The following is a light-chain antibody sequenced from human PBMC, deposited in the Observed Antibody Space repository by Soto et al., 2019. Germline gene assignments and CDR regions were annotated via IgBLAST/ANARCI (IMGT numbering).Light chain of an antibody. Sequence: EIVLTQSPATLSLSPGERATLSCRASQSVSSYLAWYQQKPGQAPRLLIYDASNRATGIPPRFSGSGSGTYFTHTSSSLEPEDFAVHYCQQRSNWPPYTFGEGTKLESK. J-gene: IGKJ2*01. CDR2: DAS. CDR3: QQRSNWPPYT. CDR1: QSVSSY. V-gene: IGKV3-11*01.